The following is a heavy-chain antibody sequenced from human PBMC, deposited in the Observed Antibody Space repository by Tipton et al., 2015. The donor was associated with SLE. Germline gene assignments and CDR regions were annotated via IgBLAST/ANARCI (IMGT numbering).Heavy chain of an antibody. CDR1: GGSIASYY. CDR3: ARRRGSSNWYTRHGMDV. CDR2: IYSSGST. Sequence: TLSLTCTVSGGSIASYYWSWIRQSPGKGLEWLGYIYSSGSTNYNPSFRSRLTISVDTSKNQFSLKLTSVTAADTAVYYCARRRGSSNWYTRHGMDVWGQGTTVTVSS. V-gene: IGHV4-4*09. D-gene: IGHD6-13*01. J-gene: IGHJ6*02.